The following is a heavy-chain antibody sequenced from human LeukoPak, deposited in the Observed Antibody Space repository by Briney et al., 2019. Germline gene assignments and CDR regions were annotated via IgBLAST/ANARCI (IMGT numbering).Heavy chain of an antibody. V-gene: IGHV4-59*01. CDR3: ARAGGIRTAALDLDY. D-gene: IGHD6-25*01. CDR1: GGSISSYY. CDR2: IYYSGST. J-gene: IGHJ4*02. Sequence: SETLSLTCTVSGGSISSYYWSWIRQPPGKGLEWIGYIYYSGSTNYNPSLKSRVTISVDTSKNQFSLKLTSVTAADTAVYYCARAGGIRTAALDLDYWGQGTLVTVSS.